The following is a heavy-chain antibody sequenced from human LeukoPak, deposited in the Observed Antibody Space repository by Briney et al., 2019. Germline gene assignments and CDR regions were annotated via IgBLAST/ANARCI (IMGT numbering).Heavy chain of an antibody. V-gene: IGHV3-53*01. CDR3: ARVITVYNVYEEVAEYFQY. CDR1: GFTVSRNY. J-gene: IGHJ1*01. D-gene: IGHD5/OR15-5a*01. Sequence: GGSLRLSCAASGFTVSRNYMSWVRQAPGKGLGWVSVLYSDGSTYHADSVKGRFTISRDNSKNTLYLQMNSLRADDTAVYYCARVITVYNVYEEVAEYFQYWGQGTLVTVSS. CDR2: LYSDGST.